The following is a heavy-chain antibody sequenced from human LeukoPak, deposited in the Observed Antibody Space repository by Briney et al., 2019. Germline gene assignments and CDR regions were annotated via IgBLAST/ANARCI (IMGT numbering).Heavy chain of an antibody. CDR3: ARHESAVGALFY. V-gene: IGHV4-59*08. Sequence: SETLSLTCTVSGGSISRYYWSWIRQSPGKGLEWIGYIYSTGSTNSNPSLKSRVTISVDTSRNQFSLKLNSVSAADTAMYYCARHESAVGALFYWGQGTLVTVSS. D-gene: IGHD3-16*01. CDR1: GGSISRYY. CDR2: IYSTGST. J-gene: IGHJ4*02.